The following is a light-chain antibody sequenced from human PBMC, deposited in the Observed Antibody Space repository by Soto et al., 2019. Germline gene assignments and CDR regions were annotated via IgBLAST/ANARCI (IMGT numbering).Light chain of an antibody. CDR1: QSVSSSY. CDR2: GAS. Sequence: EIVLTQSPGTLSLSPGERATISCRASQSVSSSYLAWYQQKPGQAPRLLIFGASSMATGIPDRFSGSGSGTDFTLTISRLEPEDFAVYYCQQYGSSPLTFGGGTKV. J-gene: IGKJ4*01. CDR3: QQYGSSPLT. V-gene: IGKV3-20*01.